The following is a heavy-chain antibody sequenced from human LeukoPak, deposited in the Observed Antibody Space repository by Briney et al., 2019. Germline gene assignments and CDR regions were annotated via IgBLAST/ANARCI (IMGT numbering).Heavy chain of an antibody. CDR1: GYDFSIYT. J-gene: IGHJ6*02. Sequence: ASVKVSCKASGYDFSIYTLNWVRQVPGQGPGWMGWMNTNTGKATYAQDFRGRFVFSFDSSVSTAYLEITSLKAADTAVYYCAREEGGLDIWGQGTTGIVSS. V-gene: IGHV7-4-1*02. CDR2: MNTNTGKA. CDR3: AREEGGLDI.